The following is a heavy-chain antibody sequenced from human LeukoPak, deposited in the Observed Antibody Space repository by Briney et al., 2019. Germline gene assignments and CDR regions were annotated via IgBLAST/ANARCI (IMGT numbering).Heavy chain of an antibody. CDR1: GFTFSSYS. V-gene: IGHV3-48*01. CDR2: ISSSGTTI. CDR3: ARGYCSSNTCYIAFDI. Sequence: GSLRLSCAASGFTFSSYSMNWVRQAPGKGLEWVSYISSSGTTIYYADSVKGRFTISRDNPKNSLYLQMNSLRAEDTAVYYCARGYCSSNTCYIAFDIWGQGTMVTVS. D-gene: IGHD2-2*02. J-gene: IGHJ3*02.